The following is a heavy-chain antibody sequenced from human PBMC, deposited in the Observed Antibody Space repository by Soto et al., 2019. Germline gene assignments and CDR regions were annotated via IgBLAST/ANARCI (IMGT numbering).Heavy chain of an antibody. CDR1: GFTFSAYG. J-gene: IGHJ4*02. CDR3: AKDEYYYSRSGYYIFDS. D-gene: IGHD3-22*01. V-gene: IGHV3-30*18. CDR2: ISHDGTNK. Sequence: QAQLVESGGGVVQPGESLRLSCEVSGFTFSAYGMHWVRQAPGKGLEWVAAISHDGTNKNYGDSVKGRFTIYRDNSKKTLYLQMNSLRPEDTALYYCAKDEYYYSRSGYYIFDSWGQGTLVTVSS.